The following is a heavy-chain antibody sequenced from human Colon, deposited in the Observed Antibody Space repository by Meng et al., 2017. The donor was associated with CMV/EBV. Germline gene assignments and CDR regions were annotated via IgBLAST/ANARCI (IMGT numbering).Heavy chain of an antibody. J-gene: IGHJ4*02. CDR3: AKDRAYCGSFSCSPNYFDG. CDR2: INGVGGTT. Sequence: GGSLRLSCAASGFTFNRNSMSWVRQAPGKGLEWVSGINGVGGTTYYADSVKGRFTISRDNSKNTLYLRMIDLRAEDTAMYYCAKDRAYCGSFSCSPNYFDGWGQGNLVTVSS. V-gene: IGHV3-23*01. CDR1: GFTFNRNS. D-gene: IGHD2-21*01.